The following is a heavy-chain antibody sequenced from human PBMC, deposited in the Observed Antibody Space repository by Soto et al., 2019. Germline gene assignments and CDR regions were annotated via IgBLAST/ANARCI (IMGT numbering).Heavy chain of an antibody. CDR3: ARWGRGDWSGGSCYSNFGS. J-gene: IGHJ4*02. Sequence: QVQLVQSGAEVKKPGASVKVSCKASGYTFTSYYMHWVRQAPGQGLEWKGIFNPSGGSTSYEQKFQGRVTMTRDTPTSTVYMELSSLRSEDTAGYYCARWGRGDWSGGSCYSNFGSWGQGTLVTVSS. CDR1: GYTFTSYY. V-gene: IGHV1-46*03. CDR2: FNPSGGST. D-gene: IGHD2-15*01.